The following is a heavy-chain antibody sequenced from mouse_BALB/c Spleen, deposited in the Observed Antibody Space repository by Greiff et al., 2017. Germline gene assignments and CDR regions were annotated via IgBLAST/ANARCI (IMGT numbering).Heavy chain of an antibody. Sequence: VKVVESGPGLVAPSQSLSITCTVSGFSLTGYGVNWVRQPPGKGLEWLGMIWGDGSTDYNSALKSRLSISKDNSKSQVFLKMNSLQTDDTARYYCARVDDYDGDYYAMDNWGQGTSVTVSS. V-gene: IGHV2-6-7*01. CDR3: ARVDDYDGDYYAMDN. CDR1: GFSLTGYG. CDR2: IWGDGST. D-gene: IGHD2-4*01. J-gene: IGHJ4*01.